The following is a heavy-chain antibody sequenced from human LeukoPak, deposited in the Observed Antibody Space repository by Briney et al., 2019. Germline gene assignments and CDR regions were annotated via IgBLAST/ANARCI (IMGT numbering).Heavy chain of an antibody. CDR1: GFTFSSYA. CDR3: ARVKALYSAFDI. D-gene: IGHD4-11*01. V-gene: IGHV3-30-3*01. J-gene: IGHJ3*02. Sequence: GGSLRLSCAASGFTFSSYAMHWVRQAPGKGLEWVAVISYDGSNKYYADSVKGRFTISRDNSKNTLYLQMNSLRAEDTAVYYCARVKALYSAFDIWGQGTMVTVSS. CDR2: ISYDGSNK.